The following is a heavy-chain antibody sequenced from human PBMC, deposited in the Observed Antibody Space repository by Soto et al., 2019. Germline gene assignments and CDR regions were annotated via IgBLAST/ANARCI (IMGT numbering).Heavy chain of an antibody. Sequence: SETLSLTCTVSGGSISGNYWTWIRQPPGKGLEWIGYVYNSGSANYNPSLKSRVTISEDTSKSQFSLKVNSMTAADTAVYYCARYRREAVAGYTLDNWGQGILVTVPQ. J-gene: IGHJ4*02. CDR2: VYNSGSA. CDR3: ARYRREAVAGYTLDN. V-gene: IGHV4-59*01. D-gene: IGHD6-13*01. CDR1: GGSISGNY.